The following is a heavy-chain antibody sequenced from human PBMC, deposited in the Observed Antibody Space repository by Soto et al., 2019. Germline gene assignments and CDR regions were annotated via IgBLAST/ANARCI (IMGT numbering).Heavy chain of an antibody. V-gene: IGHV1-69*13. D-gene: IGHD5-12*01. CDR1: GGTFSSYA. CDR3: ARGRRDGYNYAFDI. J-gene: IGHJ3*02. CDR2: IIPIFGTA. Sequence: GASVKVSCKASGGTFSSYAISWVRQAPGQGLEWMGGIIPIFGTANYARKFQGRVTITADESTSTAYMELSSLRSEDTAVYYCARGRRDGYNYAFDIWGQGTMVTVSS.